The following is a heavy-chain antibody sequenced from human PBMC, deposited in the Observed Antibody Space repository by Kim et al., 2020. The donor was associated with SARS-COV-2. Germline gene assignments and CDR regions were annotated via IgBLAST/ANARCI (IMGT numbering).Heavy chain of an antibody. CDR3: ARDQREQWLVLWYFDY. J-gene: IGHJ4*02. CDR1: GFTFSSYA. CDR2: ISYDGSNK. Sequence: GGSLRLSCAASGFTFSSYAMHWVRQAPGKGLEWVAVISYDGSNKYYADSVKGRFTISRDNSKNTLYLQMNSLRAEDTAVYYCARDQREQWLVLWYFDYWGQGTLVTVSS. V-gene: IGHV3-30*04. D-gene: IGHD6-19*01.